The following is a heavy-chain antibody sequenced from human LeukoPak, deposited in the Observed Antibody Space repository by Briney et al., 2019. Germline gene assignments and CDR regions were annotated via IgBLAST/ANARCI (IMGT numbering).Heavy chain of an antibody. CDR3: VRARTVRDPYYYYGMDV. D-gene: IGHD1-1*01. CDR1: GDSVSSNSAA. V-gene: IGHV6-1*01. Sequence: SQTLSLTCGISGDSVSSNSAAWNWIRQSPSRGLEWLGRTYYRSKWYNDYAVSVKSRITINPDTSKNQFSLQLNSVTPEDTAVYYCVRARTVRDPYYYYGMDVWGQGATVTVSS. CDR2: TYYRSKWYN. J-gene: IGHJ6*02.